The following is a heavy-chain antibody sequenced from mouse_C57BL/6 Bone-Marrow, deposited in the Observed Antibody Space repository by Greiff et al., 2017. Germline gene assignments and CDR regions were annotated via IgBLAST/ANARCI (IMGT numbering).Heavy chain of an antibody. D-gene: IGHD6-1*01. CDR1: GYTFTSYG. Sequence: VQGVESGAELARPGASVKLSCKASGYTFTSYGISWVKQRTGQGLEWIGEIYPRSGNTYYNEKFKGKATLTADKSSSTAYMELRSLTSEDSAVYFCASLALWYFDVWGTGTTVTVSS. CDR2: IYPRSGNT. J-gene: IGHJ1*03. V-gene: IGHV1-81*01. CDR3: ASLALWYFDV.